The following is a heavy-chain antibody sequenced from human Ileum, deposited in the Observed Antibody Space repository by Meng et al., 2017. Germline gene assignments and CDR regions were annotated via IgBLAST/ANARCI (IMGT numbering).Heavy chain of an antibody. D-gene: IGHD3-3*01. Sequence: QVLLGASGGGVVPPGTSPILCCAASGVIFSSRGFHWVRQDPGKTLEWGEFIAADGSINTYAESVKCRFTTSRDNSMNTLPLQMNSLRVDDTALYFCARDRGVRWLDSWGQGTLVTVSS. CDR1: GVIFSSRG. V-gene: IGHV3-33*01. J-gene: IGHJ5*01. CDR3: ARDRGVRWLDS. CDR2: IAADGSIN.